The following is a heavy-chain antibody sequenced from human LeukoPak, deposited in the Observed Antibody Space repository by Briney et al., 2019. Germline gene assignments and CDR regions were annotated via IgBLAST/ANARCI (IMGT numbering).Heavy chain of an antibody. J-gene: IGHJ4*02. D-gene: IGHD2-15*01. CDR1: GVSIISTNSY. V-gene: IGHV4-39*07. CDR3: ARKREGPATGIDY. Sequence: PSETLSLTCTVSGVSIISTNSYWGWIRQSPRTGLEWIGNIYSSGRTYYNPSLKSRVTISIDMSEKQFSLKLTSVTAADTAVYYCARKREGPATGIDYWGQGTLVTVSS. CDR2: IYSSGRT.